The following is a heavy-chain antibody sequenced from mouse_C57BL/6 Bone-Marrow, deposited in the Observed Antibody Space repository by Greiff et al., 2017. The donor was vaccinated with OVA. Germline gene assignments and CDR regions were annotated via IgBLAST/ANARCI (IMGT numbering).Heavy chain of an antibody. CDR3: ARGRVLRPGYFDV. V-gene: IGHV1-81*01. CDR1: GYTFTSYG. CDR2: IYPRSGNT. J-gene: IGHJ1*03. Sequence: VKLQQSGAELARPGASVKLSCKASGYTFTSYGISWVKQRTGQGLEWIGEIYPRSGNTYYNEKFKGKATLTADKSSSTAYMELRSLTSGDSAVYFCARGRVLRPGYFDVWGTGTTVTVSS. D-gene: IGHD1-2*01.